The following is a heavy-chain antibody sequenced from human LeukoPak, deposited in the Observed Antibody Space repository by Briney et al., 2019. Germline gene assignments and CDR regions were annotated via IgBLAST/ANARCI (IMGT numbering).Heavy chain of an antibody. CDR3: AKAGAVVVVVAKFFDY. CDR1: GFTFSAYS. Sequence: GESLRLSCAASGFTFSAYSMNWVRQAPGKGLEWVSSITPSSSSIFYADSVKGRFTISRDNAKNLLYLQMSSLRAEDTAVYYCAKAGAVVVVVAKFFDYWGQGTLVTVSS. D-gene: IGHD2-15*01. CDR2: ITPSSSSI. V-gene: IGHV3-21*04. J-gene: IGHJ4*02.